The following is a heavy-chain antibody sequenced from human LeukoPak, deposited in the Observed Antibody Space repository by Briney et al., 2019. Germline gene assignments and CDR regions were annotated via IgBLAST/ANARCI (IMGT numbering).Heavy chain of an antibody. V-gene: IGHV3-7*03. CDR1: GFTFSSYW. CDR2: IKQDGSEK. J-gene: IGHJ6*02. CDR3: ARDRPLIGGMDV. Sequence: PGGSLRLSCEASGFTFSSYWMSWVRQAPGKGLEWVANIKQDGSEKYYVDSVKGRFTISRDNAKNSLYLQMNSLRAEDTAVYYCARDRPLIGGMDVWGQGTTVTVSS. D-gene: IGHD2-15*01.